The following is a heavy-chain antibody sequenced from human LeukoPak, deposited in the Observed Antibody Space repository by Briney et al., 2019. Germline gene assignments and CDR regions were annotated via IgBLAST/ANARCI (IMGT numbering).Heavy chain of an antibody. CDR3: AREDNFVATIKGYFDY. CDR1: GFTFSSYA. J-gene: IGHJ4*02. V-gene: IGHV3-30*04. D-gene: IGHD5-12*01. Sequence: PGRSLRLSCAASGFTFSSYAIHWVRQAPGKGLEWVAVISYDGSNKYYADSVKGRFTISRDNSKNTLYLQMNSLRAEDTAVYYCAREDNFVATIKGYFDYWGQGTLVTVSS. CDR2: ISYDGSNK.